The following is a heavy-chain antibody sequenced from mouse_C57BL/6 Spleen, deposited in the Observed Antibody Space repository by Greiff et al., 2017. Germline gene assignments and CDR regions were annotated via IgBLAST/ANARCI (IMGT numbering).Heavy chain of an antibody. D-gene: IGHD4-1*01. Sequence: VQLQQPGAELVRPGTSVKLSCKASGYTFTSYWMHWVKQRPGQGLEWIGVIDPSDSYTNYNQKFKGKATLTVDTSSSTAYMQLSSLTSEDSAVYYCAREASNRDAKDYWGQGTSVTVSS. CDR3: AREASNRDAKDY. J-gene: IGHJ4*01. V-gene: IGHV1-59*01. CDR1: GYTFTSYW. CDR2: IDPSDSYT.